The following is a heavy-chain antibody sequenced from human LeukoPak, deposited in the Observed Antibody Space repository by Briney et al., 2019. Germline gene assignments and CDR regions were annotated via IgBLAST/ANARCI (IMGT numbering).Heavy chain of an antibody. D-gene: IGHD4-17*01. CDR3: AREGIGYGDYGY. J-gene: IGHJ4*02. Sequence: SETLSLTCTVSGGSISSSSYYWGWIRQPPGKGLEWIGSIYYSGSTYYNPSLKSRVTISVDTSKNRFSLKLSSVTTADTAVYYCAREGIGYGDYGYWGQGTLVTVSS. CDR2: IYYSGST. V-gene: IGHV4-39*02. CDR1: GGSISSSSYY.